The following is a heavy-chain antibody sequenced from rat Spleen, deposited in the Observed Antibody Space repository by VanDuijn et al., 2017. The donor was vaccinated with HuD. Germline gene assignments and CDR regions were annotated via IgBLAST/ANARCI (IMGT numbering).Heavy chain of an antibody. Sequence: EVQLVESGGGLVQAGRSMKLSCVASGFTFSSFPMAWVRQAPTMGLEWVATISSNGNNIYYRDSVKGRFTISRDYATSTLYLQMNSLRSEDTATYYCTREIIRGTRDWIADWGQGTLVTVSS. V-gene: IGHV5-46*01. CDR2: ISSNGNNI. CDR3: TREIIRGTRDWIAD. D-gene: IGHD4-3*01. J-gene: IGHJ3*01. CDR1: GFTFSSFP.